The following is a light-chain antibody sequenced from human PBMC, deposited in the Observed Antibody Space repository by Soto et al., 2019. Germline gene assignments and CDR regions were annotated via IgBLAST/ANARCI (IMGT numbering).Light chain of an antibody. Sequence: EIVMTQSPATLSVSPGERATLSCRASQSVSSNLAWYQQKPARAPRLLLYGASSRATGIPPRFIGSGSGTEFTPTISSLQSEDFSVYYCQQYNNWPLALTFAGGTKVDIK. CDR2: GAS. J-gene: IGKJ4*01. CDR1: QSVSSN. V-gene: IGKV3-15*01. CDR3: QQYNNWPLALT.